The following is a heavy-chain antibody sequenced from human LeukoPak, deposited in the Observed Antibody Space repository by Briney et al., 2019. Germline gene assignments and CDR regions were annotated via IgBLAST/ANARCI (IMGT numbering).Heavy chain of an antibody. CDR2: ISAYNGNT. CDR3: ARVPSYYYDSSGFDP. J-gene: IGHJ5*02. V-gene: IGHV1-18*01. CDR1: GYTFTIYG. Sequence: GASVNVSFTASGYTFTIYGISWVRQAPGQGLEWMGWISAYNGNTNYAQTPQGRVTMTTDTSTSTAYMELRSLRSADTAVYYCARVPSYYYDSSGFDPWGQGTLVTVSS. D-gene: IGHD3-22*01.